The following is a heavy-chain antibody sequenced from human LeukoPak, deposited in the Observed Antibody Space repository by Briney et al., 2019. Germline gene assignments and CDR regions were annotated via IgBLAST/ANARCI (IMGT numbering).Heavy chain of an antibody. J-gene: IGHJ4*02. Sequence: SQTLSLTCAISGDSFSSTTAAWNWTRQSPSRALAWLGRTYYRSRWYNEYAVSVQSRITINPDTSKNHFSLQLNSVTPEDTAVYYCARATTGGWWSYWGQGTLVTVSS. CDR1: GDSFSSTTAA. CDR2: TYYRSRWYN. V-gene: IGHV6-1*01. D-gene: IGHD6-19*01. CDR3: ARATTGGWWSY.